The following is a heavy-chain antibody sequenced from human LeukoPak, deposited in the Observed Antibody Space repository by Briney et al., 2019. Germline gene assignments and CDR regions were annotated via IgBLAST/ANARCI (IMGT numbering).Heavy chain of an antibody. J-gene: IGHJ4*02. D-gene: IGHD3-22*01. CDR3: ARGSFYDTGFDY. Sequence: SGGSLRLSCAASGFTFSSYSMNWVRQAPGKGLEWVSSISSSSSYIYYADSVKGRFTISRDNAKNSLYLQMNSLRAEDTAVYYCARGSFYDTGFDYWGQGTLVTVSS. V-gene: IGHV3-21*01. CDR2: ISSSSSYI. CDR1: GFTFSSYS.